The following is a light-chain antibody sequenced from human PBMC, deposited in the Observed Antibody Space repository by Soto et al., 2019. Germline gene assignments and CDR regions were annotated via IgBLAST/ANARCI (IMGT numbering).Light chain of an antibody. CDR3: QQYGISPRT. CDR1: QSVSSNY. J-gene: IGKJ1*01. Sequence: EIVLTQSPGTLSLSPGERATLSCRTSQSVSSNYLAWYQQKPGQAPRLFIYGASTRATGIPDRFSGSGSGTDFTLTISRLEPEDFAVYYCQQYGISPRTFGRGTKVDIK. V-gene: IGKV3-20*01. CDR2: GAS.